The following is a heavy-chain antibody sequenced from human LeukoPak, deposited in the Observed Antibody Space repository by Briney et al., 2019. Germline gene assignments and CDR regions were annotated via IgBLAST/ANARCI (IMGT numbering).Heavy chain of an antibody. CDR2: INPNSGGA. CDR1: GYTFTGYY. D-gene: IGHD3-10*01. CDR3: ARDGMVRAFGAFDI. V-gene: IGHV1-2*02. Sequence: GASVKVSCKASGYTFTGYYMHWVRQAPGQGLEWMGWINPNSGGANYAQKLQGRVTMTRDTSISTAYMELSRLRSDDTAVYYCARDGMVRAFGAFDIWGQGTMVTVSS. J-gene: IGHJ3*02.